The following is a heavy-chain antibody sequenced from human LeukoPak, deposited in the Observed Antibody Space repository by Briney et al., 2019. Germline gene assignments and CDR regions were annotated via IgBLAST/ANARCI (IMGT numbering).Heavy chain of an antibody. CDR3: ARAPAPIIAVAGSFDY. D-gene: IGHD6-19*01. Sequence: SQTLSLTCAISGDSVSNNSAAWNWIRQSPSRGLEWLGRTYYRSKWYNDYAVSVKSRITINPDTSKNQFSLQVNSVTPEDTAVYYCARAPAPIIAVAGSFDYWGQGTLVTVSS. V-gene: IGHV6-1*01. CDR1: GDSVSNNSAA. J-gene: IGHJ4*02. CDR2: TYYRSKWYN.